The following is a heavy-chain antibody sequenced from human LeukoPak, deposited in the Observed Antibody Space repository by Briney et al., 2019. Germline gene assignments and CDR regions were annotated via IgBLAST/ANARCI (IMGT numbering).Heavy chain of an antibody. Sequence: PGGSLTLSCAASEFTFTTYGMHWVRQAPGKGLEWVAFIYYDGSNIYYADYVKGRFTISRDISKNTLYLQMDSLRAEDTALYYCARDWKTNSFDYWGQGTLVTVSS. J-gene: IGHJ4*02. CDR2: IYYDGSNI. CDR1: EFTFTTYG. V-gene: IGHV3-33*01. D-gene: IGHD1-1*01. CDR3: ARDWKTNSFDY.